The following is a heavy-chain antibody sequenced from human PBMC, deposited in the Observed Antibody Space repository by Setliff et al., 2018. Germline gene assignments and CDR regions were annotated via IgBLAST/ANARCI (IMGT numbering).Heavy chain of an antibody. CDR3: ARGNSRSSVWYVVPHFDY. D-gene: IGHD6-19*01. CDR1: GDSISDISYY. Sequence: PSETLSLTCTISGDSISDISYYWGFIRQSPGKGPEWIGSIYYGGTAYYNPSLNSRVTISVDTSKDQFPLRLKSVTAADTAVYYCARGNSRSSVWYVVPHFDYWGQGTLVTVSS. J-gene: IGHJ4*02. CDR2: IYYGGTA. V-gene: IGHV4-39*06.